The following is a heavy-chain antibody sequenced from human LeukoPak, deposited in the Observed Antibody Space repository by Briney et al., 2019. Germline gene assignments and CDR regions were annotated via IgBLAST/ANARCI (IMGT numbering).Heavy chain of an antibody. Sequence: GGSLRLSCVASGYTFSPYWMSWVRQTPGKGLEWVASISDGGSATYYVDSVRGRFTISRDDAKNSLFLQMNGLRADDTAVYYCTRGNYGPGSRGQGTLVTVSS. CDR3: TRGNYGPGS. J-gene: IGHJ4*02. V-gene: IGHV3-7*03. CDR1: GYTFSPYW. CDR2: ISDGGSAT. D-gene: IGHD3-10*01.